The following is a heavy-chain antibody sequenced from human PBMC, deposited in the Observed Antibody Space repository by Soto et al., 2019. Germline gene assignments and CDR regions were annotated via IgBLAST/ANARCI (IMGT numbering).Heavy chain of an antibody. V-gene: IGHV3-30*03. J-gene: IGHJ4*02. D-gene: IGHD4-4*01. CDR3: AGGGVKYSDAFHFDH. CDR1: GFTFSVYG. CDR2: MSYDGSTQ. Sequence: QVQLVESGGGVVQPGRSLRLSCAGSGFTFSVYGMHWVRQAPGKGLEWVALMSYDGSTQFYADSVKGRFTISRDNSKNTLYLQMDSLTAEDTAVYYCAGGGVKYSDAFHFDHWGQGTLVTVSS.